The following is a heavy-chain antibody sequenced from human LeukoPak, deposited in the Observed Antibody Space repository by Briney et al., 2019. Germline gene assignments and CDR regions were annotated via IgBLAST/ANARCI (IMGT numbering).Heavy chain of an antibody. CDR1: GFTFSSYA. Sequence: PGRSLRLSCAASGFTFSSYAMYWVRQAPGKGLEWVAVISYDESDKFYADSVKGRFTISRDSSKNTLYLQMNSLRPEDTAVYYCARWRFMVRGGGGFDPWGQGTLVTVSS. J-gene: IGHJ5*02. CDR3: ARWRFMVRGGGGFDP. CDR2: ISYDESDK. D-gene: IGHD3-10*01. V-gene: IGHV3-30*04.